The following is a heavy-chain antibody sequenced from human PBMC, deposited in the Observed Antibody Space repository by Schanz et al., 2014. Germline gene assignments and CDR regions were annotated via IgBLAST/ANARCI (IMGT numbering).Heavy chain of an antibody. CDR3: ARDGHSSIWDSYYFYGLDV. CDR2: INPNSGDT. J-gene: IGHJ6*02. Sequence: QVLLVQSGAEVKQPGASVKVSCKASRYPFTAYYMHWVRQAPGQGLEWMGRINPNSGDTNYAQKFQGRVTMTRDTSTSTVYMELSRLTSDDTALYYCARDGHSSIWDSYYFYGLDVWGQGTTVTVSS. D-gene: IGHD6-13*01. CDR1: RYPFTAYY. V-gene: IGHV1-2*06.